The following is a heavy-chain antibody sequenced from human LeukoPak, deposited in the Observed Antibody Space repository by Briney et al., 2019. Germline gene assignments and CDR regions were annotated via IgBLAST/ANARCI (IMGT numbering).Heavy chain of an antibody. CDR1: GGSFSGYY. Sequence: SETPSLTCAVYGGSFSGYYWSWIRQPPGKGLEWIGEINHSGSTNYNPSLKSRVTISVDTSKNQFSLKLSSVTAADTAVYYCARGKRITMPGFDYWGQGTLVIVSS. J-gene: IGHJ4*02. D-gene: IGHD3-10*01. V-gene: IGHV4-34*01. CDR3: ARGKRITMPGFDY. CDR2: INHSGST.